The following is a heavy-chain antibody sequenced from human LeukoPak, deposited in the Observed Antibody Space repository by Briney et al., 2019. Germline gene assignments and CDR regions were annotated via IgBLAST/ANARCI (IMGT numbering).Heavy chain of an antibody. CDR1: RGSIMTTHW. CDR3: AAWGVDYGGSFDYSDY. J-gene: IGHJ4*02. CDR2: IYHTGTT. D-gene: IGHD4-17*01. V-gene: IGHV4-4*02. Sequence: PSETLSLTCTLSRGSIMTTHWWSWVRQPPGKGLEWIGEIYHTGTTNYSPSLKSRLTISVDQSRNQFSLRLSSVTAADTATYYCAAWGVDYGGSFDYSDYWGQGILVTVSS.